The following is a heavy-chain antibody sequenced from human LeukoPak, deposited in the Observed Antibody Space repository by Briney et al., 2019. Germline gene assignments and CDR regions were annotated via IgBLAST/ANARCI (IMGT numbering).Heavy chain of an antibody. CDR3: ARGSPPSADAFDI. J-gene: IGHJ3*02. CDR2: ISSSSSTI. V-gene: IGHV3-48*01. CDR1: GFTFSSYS. Sequence: PGGSLRLSCAASGFTFSSYSMNWVRQAPGKGLEWVSYISSSSSTIYYADSVKGRFTISRDNAKNSLYLQMNSLRAEDTAVYYCARGSPPSADAFDIWGQGTMVTVSS.